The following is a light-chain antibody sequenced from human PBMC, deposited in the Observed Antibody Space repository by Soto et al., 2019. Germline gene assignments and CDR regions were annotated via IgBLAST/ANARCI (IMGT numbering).Light chain of an antibody. CDR3: GADHGSGSNFVYV. CDR1: SGYSNYK. J-gene: IGLJ1*01. V-gene: IGLV9-49*01. CDR2: VGTGGIVG. Sequence: QPVLTQPPSASASLGASVTLTCNLSSGYSNYKVDWYQQRPGKGPRFVMRVGTGGIVGSKGDGIPDRFSVLGSGLNRYLTIKNIQEEDESDYHCGADHGSGSNFVYVFGTGTKV.